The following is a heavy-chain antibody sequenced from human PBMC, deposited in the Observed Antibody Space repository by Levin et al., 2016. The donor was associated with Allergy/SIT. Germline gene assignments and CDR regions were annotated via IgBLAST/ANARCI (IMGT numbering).Heavy chain of an antibody. Sequence: SETLSLTCTVSGGSISSYYWSWIRQPPGKGLEWIGYIYYSGSTNYNPSLKSRVTISVDTSKNQFSLKLSSVTAADTAVYYCARGRRRITMVRDRNGMDVWGQGTTVTVSS. D-gene: IGHD3-10*01. V-gene: IGHV4-59*12. CDR1: GGSISSYY. CDR2: IYYSGST. J-gene: IGHJ6*02. CDR3: ARGRRRITMVRDRNGMDV.